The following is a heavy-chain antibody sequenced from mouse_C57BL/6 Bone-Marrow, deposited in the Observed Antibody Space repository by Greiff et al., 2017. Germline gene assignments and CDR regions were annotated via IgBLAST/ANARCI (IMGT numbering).Heavy chain of an antibody. CDR2: ISGGGGNT. J-gene: IGHJ1*03. Sequence: EVHLVESGGGLVKPGGSLKLSCAASGFTFSSYTMSWVRQTPEKRLQWVAAISGGGGNTYYPDSVKGRFTISRDNDNNILYLQMSSLRSEDTALYYCSRQVTTVLATKYFDVWGTGTTVTVSS. CDR3: SRQVTTVLATKYFDV. V-gene: IGHV5-9*01. CDR1: GFTFSSYT. D-gene: IGHD1-1*01.